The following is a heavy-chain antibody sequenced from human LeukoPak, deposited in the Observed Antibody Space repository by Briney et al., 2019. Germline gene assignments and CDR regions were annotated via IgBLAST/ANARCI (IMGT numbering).Heavy chain of an antibody. CDR2: VDPEDGET. D-gene: IGHD4-11*01. CDR1: GYTFTDYY. Sequence: ASVKVSCKVSGYTFTDYYMHWVQQAPGKGLEWIGLVDPEDGETIYAEKFQGRVTITADTSTDTAYMELSSLRSEDTAVYYCATALYSNYPKDLPIDYWGQGTLVTVSS. CDR3: ATALYSNYPKDLPIDY. J-gene: IGHJ4*02. V-gene: IGHV1-69-2*01.